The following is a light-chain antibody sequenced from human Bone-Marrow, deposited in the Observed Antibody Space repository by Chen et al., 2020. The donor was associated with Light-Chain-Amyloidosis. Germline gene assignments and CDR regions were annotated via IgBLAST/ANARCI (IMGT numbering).Light chain of an antibody. Sequence: SYVLTQPSSVSVAPGQTATIACGGNNIGSTSVHWYQQTPGQAPLLVVSDDSDRPSGIPERLAGSNAGNTATLTISGVEAGDEDDYYCQVWDRSSDRPVFGGGTKLTVL. CDR1: NIGSTS. CDR2: DDS. J-gene: IGLJ3*02. CDR3: QVWDRSSDRPV. V-gene: IGLV3-21*02.